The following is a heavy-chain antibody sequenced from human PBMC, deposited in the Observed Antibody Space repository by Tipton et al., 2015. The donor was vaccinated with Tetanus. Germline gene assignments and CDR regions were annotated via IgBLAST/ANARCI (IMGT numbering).Heavy chain of an antibody. CDR1: GASIKTDSFF. D-gene: IGHD2-15*01. Sequence: LRLSCSVSGASIKTDSFFWGWIRQPPGKGLEWIGTIYSGGSTYYNPSLKSRVTISVDTSKNQFSLKLSSVTAADTAVYYCARPPLGYCGGGNCFAWFDCWGQGALVTVSS. V-gene: IGHV4-39*01. J-gene: IGHJ4*02. CDR2: IYSGGST. CDR3: ARPPLGYCGGGNCFAWFDC.